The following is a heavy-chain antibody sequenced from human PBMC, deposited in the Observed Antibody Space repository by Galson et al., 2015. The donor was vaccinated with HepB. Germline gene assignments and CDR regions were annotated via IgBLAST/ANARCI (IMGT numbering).Heavy chain of an antibody. D-gene: IGHD1-26*01. V-gene: IGHV3-7*03. J-gene: IGHJ2*01. Sequence: SLRLSCAASGFTFSNYWMSWVRQAPGKGLEWVATIKQDGSEKYYVDSVKGRFTICRDNAKNSLYLQMNSLRAEDTAVYFCARVKRYSGSYDLWYFDLWGRGTLVTVSS. CDR1: GFTFSNYW. CDR2: IKQDGSEK. CDR3: ARVKRYSGSYDLWYFDL.